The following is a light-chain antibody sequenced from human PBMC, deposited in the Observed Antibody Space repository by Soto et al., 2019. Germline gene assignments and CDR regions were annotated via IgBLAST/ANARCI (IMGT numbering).Light chain of an antibody. CDR1: SSNIVAGYD. CDR2: GNS. V-gene: IGLV1-40*01. CDR3: QSYDSSLSGDV. J-gene: IGLJ1*01. Sequence: QAVLTQPPSVSGAPGQRVTISCTGSSSNIVAGYDVHLYQQLPGTAPKLRLYGNSNRPSGVPDRFSGSKSGTSASLAITGLQSEDGADDYCQSYDSSLSGDVFGTGTKLTVL.